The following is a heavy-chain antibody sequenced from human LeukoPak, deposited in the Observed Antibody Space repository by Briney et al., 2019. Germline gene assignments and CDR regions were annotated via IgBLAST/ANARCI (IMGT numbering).Heavy chain of an antibody. CDR3: ARRDSSGQNLDY. D-gene: IGHD3-22*01. Sequence: SETLSLTCAVSGYSISSNNWWAWIRQPPGKGLEWIGYIYYSGNTYYNPYNPSLKSRVTISVETSKNQFSLKLSSVTAADTAVYYCARRDSSGQNLDYWGQGTLVTVSS. J-gene: IGHJ4*02. CDR2: IYYSGNT. CDR1: GYSISSNNW. V-gene: IGHV4-28*01.